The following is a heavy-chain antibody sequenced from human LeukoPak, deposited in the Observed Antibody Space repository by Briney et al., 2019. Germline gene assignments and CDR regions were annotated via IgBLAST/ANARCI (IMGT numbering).Heavy chain of an antibody. D-gene: IGHD2-2*01. CDR1: GFTFSSYW. J-gene: IGHJ4*02. Sequence: GGSLRLSCAASGFTFSSYWMHWVRQAPGKGLVWVSRINSDGSSTIYADSVKGRFTISRDNAKNSLYLQMNSLRAEDTAVYYCASQHIVVVPAGIRDYWGQGTLVTVSS. CDR2: INSDGSST. CDR3: ASQHIVVVPAGIRDY. V-gene: IGHV3-74*01.